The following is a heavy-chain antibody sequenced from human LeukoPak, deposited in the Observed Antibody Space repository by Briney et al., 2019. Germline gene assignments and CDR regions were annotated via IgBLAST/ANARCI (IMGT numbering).Heavy chain of an antibody. CDR2: ISGSGSAI. J-gene: IGHJ4*02. CDR3: ARQDFWSGYRDY. V-gene: IGHV3-11*01. CDR1: GFTFSDHY. D-gene: IGHD3-3*01. Sequence: GGSLRLSCAASGFTFSDHYMSWIRQTPGEGLEWISYISGSGSAINYADSVKGRFTISRDNTKSTLYLQMNSLKASDTAMYYCARQDFWSGYRDYWGQGTLVTVSS.